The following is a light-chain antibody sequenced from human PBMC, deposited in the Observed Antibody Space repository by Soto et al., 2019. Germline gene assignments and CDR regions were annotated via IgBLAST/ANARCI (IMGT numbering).Light chain of an antibody. CDR2: DVS. V-gene: IGLV2-11*01. CDR1: STDVGGYNY. Sequence: QSALTQPRSVSGSPGQSVTISCTGTSTDVGGYNYVYWYQQHPGKVPKLMLYDVSKRPSGVPDRFSGSKSGNTASLTISGLQAEDEADYYCCSYAGRDTLYVVGSGTKVTVL. J-gene: IGLJ1*01. CDR3: CSYAGRDTLYV.